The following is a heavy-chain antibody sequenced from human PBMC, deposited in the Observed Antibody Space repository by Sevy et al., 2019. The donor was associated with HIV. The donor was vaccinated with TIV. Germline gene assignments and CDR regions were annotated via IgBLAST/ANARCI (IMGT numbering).Heavy chain of an antibody. CDR1: GINFKTYK. J-gene: IGHJ4*02. V-gene: IGHV3-21*01. Sequence: GGSLRLSCVASGINFKTYKINWVRQTPGKGLEWVSSISFSGNYIYYADFAKGRFTISRDNAINSLYLQMISLTAEDTAVYYCATSSGWALDYWGQGTLVTVSS. CDR3: ATSSGWALDY. CDR2: ISFSGNYI. D-gene: IGHD6-19*01.